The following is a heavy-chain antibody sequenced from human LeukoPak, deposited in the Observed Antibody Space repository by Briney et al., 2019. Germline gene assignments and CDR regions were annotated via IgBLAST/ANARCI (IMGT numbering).Heavy chain of an antibody. CDR2: ISGSGGST. D-gene: IGHD4-17*01. Sequence: PGGSLRLFCAASGFTFSSYGMSWVRQAPGKGLEWVSAISGSGGSTYYADSVKGRFTISRDNSKNTLYLQMNSLRAEDTAVYYCAKAVNNDYGDSYFDYWGQGTLVTVSS. V-gene: IGHV3-23*01. CDR3: AKAVNNDYGDSYFDY. CDR1: GFTFSSYG. J-gene: IGHJ4*02.